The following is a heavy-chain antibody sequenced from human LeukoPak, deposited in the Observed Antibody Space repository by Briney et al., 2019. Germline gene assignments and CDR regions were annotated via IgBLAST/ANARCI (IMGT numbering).Heavy chain of an antibody. V-gene: IGHV3-21*01. CDR2: ISITSDYI. J-gene: IGHJ3*01. D-gene: IGHD1-26*01. Sequence: GGSLRLSCAASGFTFSSYTMNWVRQAPGKGLEWVSPISITSDYIYYPDSMKGRFTISRDNAKNSLYLQMNSLRAEDTAVYYCARARSSGSHRVVNAFDVWGQGTMVTVSS. CDR3: ARARSSGSHRVVNAFDV. CDR1: GFTFSSYT.